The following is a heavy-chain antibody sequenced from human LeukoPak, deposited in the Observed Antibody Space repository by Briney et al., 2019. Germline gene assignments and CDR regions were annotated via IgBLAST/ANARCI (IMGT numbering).Heavy chain of an antibody. CDR3: GGFGYEAGVDL. CDR2: IKPDGSET. J-gene: IGHJ4*02. Sequence: AGGSLRLSCAASGFMFSTYWMTWVRQAPGKGLEWVANIKPDGSETYYVDSVKGRFTISRDNTKNLLYLQMNSLRGEDAAVYQCGGFGYEAGVDLWGQGTLVSVSS. V-gene: IGHV3-7*01. D-gene: IGHD2-15*01. CDR1: GFMFSTYW.